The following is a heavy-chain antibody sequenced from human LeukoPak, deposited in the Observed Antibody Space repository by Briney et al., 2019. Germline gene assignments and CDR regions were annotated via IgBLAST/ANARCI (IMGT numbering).Heavy chain of an antibody. CDR3: ARGYSSSSGRPDY. D-gene: IGHD6-6*01. CDR2: IYYSGST. Sequence: SETLSLTCTVSGGSISSYYWSRIRQPPGKGLEWIGYIYYSGSTNYNPSLKSRVTISVDTSKKQFSLKLSSVTAADTAVYYCARGYSSSSGRPDYWGQGTLVTVSS. CDR1: GGSISSYY. J-gene: IGHJ4*02. V-gene: IGHV4-59*08.